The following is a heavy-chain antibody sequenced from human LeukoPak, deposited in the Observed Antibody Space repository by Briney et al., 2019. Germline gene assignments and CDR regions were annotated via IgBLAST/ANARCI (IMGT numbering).Heavy chain of an antibody. D-gene: IGHD6-19*01. Sequence: GGSLRLSCAASGFTFSIYRMNWVRQAPGKGLEWVSSISSSSTNIYYAGSVKGRFTISRDNAKNSLYLQMNSLRAEDTAVYYCARVYSSGWYFDPWGQGTLVTVSS. J-gene: IGHJ5*02. V-gene: IGHV3-21*01. CDR3: ARVYSSGWYFDP. CDR1: GFTFSIYR. CDR2: ISSSSTNI.